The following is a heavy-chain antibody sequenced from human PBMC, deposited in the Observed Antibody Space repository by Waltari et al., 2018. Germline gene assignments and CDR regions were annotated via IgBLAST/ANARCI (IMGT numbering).Heavy chain of an antibody. D-gene: IGHD2-8*01. CDR1: GFTFSSYW. V-gene: IGHV3-74*01. J-gene: IGHJ4*02. Sequence: EVQLVESGGGLVQPGGSLRLSCAASGFTFSSYWMHCVRQAPGKGLVWVSRINSDGSSTSYADSVKGRFTISRDNAKNTLYLQMNSLRAEDTAVYYCARDRVRCTNGVCSDYWGQGTLVTVSS. CDR2: INSDGSST. CDR3: ARDRVRCTNGVCSDY.